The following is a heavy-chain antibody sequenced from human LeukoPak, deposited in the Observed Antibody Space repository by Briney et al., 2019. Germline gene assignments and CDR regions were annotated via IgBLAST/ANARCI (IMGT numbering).Heavy chain of an antibody. CDR1: GYTLTELS. CDR2: FDPEDGET. J-gene: IGHJ4*02. V-gene: IGHV1-24*01. Sequence: ASVKVSCKVSGYTLTELSMHWVRQAPGKGLEWMGGFDPEDGETIYAQKFQGRVTMTEDTTTDTAYMELSSLRSEDTAVYYCATGYYYDSSATYGTYWGQGTLVTVSS. D-gene: IGHD3-22*01. CDR3: ATGYYYDSSATYGTY.